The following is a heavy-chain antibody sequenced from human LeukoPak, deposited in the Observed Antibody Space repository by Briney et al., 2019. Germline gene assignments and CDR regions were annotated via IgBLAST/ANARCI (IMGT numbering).Heavy chain of an antibody. J-gene: IGHJ3*02. CDR3: ARDLSTYSSGWSEAFDI. D-gene: IGHD6-19*01. Sequence: SETLSLTCTVSGGSISSGSYYWSWIRQPAGKGLEWIGRIYTSGSTNYNPSLKSRVTISVDTSKNQFSLKLSSVTAADTAVYYCARDLSTYSSGWSEAFDIWGQGTMVTVSS. CDR2: IYTSGST. V-gene: IGHV4-61*02. CDR1: GGSISSGSYY.